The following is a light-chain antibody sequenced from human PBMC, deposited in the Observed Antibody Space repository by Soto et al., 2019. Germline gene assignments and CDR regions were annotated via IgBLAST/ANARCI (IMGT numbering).Light chain of an antibody. CDR2: AAS. Sequence: DIQMTQSPSTVSAAVGDRVTITCRASQSISTWLAWYQQKPGKAPKLLIYAASTLESRVPSRFSGSGSGTEFALTISSLQADDFATYYCQQYNSYSRTFGQGTKVDI. CDR1: QSISTW. V-gene: IGKV1-5*01. CDR3: QQYNSYSRT. J-gene: IGKJ1*01.